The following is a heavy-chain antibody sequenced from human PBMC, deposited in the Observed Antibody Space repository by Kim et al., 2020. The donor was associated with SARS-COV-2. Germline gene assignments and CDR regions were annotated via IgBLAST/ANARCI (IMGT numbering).Heavy chain of an antibody. CDR2: IYYSGST. Sequence: SETLSRTCTVSGGSISSSSYYWGWIRQPPGKGLEWIGSIYYSGSTYYNPSLKSRCTISVDTSKNQFSLKLSSVTAAATAVYYCARRPRGIAAPCWFDPLGQGMLVTVSS. CDR1: GGSISSSSYY. D-gene: IGHD6-13*01. J-gene: IGHJ5*02. CDR3: ARRPRGIAAPCWFDP. V-gene: IGHV4-39*01.